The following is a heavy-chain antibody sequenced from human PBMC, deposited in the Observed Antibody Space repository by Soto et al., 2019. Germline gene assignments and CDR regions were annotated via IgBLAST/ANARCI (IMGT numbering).Heavy chain of an antibody. CDR2: ITGSGTST. Sequence: PGWLNSLPSTAFGLNIRDHAMTRVGPAPGKGLEWVSSITGSGTSTYYADSVKGRFIISRDNSKNTVSLQMNSLRADDTALDYCGKSPDFYYYTMDVWGQGPMVSGSS. J-gene: IGHJ6*02. CDR1: GLNIRDHA. CDR3: GKSPDFYYYTMDV. V-gene: IGHV3-23*01.